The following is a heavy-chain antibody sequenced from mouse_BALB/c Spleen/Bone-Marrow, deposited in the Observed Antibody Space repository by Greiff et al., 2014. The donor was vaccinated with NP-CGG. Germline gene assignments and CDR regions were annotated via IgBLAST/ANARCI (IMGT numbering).Heavy chain of an antibody. Sequence: VMLVESGAELARPGASVKMSCKASGYTFTYYTMYWVKQRPGQGLEWIGYINPNSDYTNYNQKFKDKATWTADKSSSTAYMQLSSLTSEDSAVYYCSREVYGSWFAYWGQGTLVTVSA. CDR3: SREVYGSWFAY. CDR1: GYTFTYYT. V-gene: IGHV1-4*01. CDR2: INPNSDYT. J-gene: IGHJ3*01. D-gene: IGHD2-2*01.